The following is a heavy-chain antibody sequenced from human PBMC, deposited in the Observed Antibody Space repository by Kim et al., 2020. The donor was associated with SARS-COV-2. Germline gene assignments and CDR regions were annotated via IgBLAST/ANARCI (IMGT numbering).Heavy chain of an antibody. CDR1: GFTFSSYW. Sequence: GGSLRLSCAASGFTFSSYWMSWVRQAPGKGLEWVANIKQDGSEKYYVDSVKGRFTISRDNAKNSLYLQMNSLRAEDTAVYYCAREAGQGYSSGWSYYYYYYGMDVWGQGTTVTVSS. J-gene: IGHJ6*02. D-gene: IGHD6-19*01. CDR2: IKQDGSEK. V-gene: IGHV3-7*01. CDR3: AREAGQGYSSGWSYYYYYYGMDV.